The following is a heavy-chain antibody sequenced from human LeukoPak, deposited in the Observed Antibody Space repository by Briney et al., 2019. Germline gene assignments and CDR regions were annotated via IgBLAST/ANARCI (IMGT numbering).Heavy chain of an antibody. Sequence: GGSLRLSCAASGFTFSTYNMNWVRQAPGKGLEWVSSITSGGTYTYYADSVKGRFTTSRDNAKNSLSLQLSSLRAEDTAVYYCARGHYDILTASYKWTPDFWGQGILVTVSS. J-gene: IGHJ4*02. CDR3: ARGHYDILTASYKWTPDF. D-gene: IGHD3-9*01. V-gene: IGHV3-21*06. CDR2: ITSGGTYT. CDR1: GFTFSTYN.